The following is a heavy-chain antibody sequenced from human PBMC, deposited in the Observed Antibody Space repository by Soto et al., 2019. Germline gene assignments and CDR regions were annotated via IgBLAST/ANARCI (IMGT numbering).Heavy chain of an antibody. CDR2: ISSSSGTI. CDR1: GFTFSNYA. CDR3: ARGKPYSSSWYDAFDI. Sequence: PGLSLRLSCAASGFTFSNYAMNLVRQAPGRGLEWVSYISSSSGTIYYAASVKGRFTISRDNAKNSLYLQMNSLRDEGTAVYYCARGKPYSSSWYDAFDIWGQGTMVTVSS. D-gene: IGHD6-13*01. V-gene: IGHV3-48*02. J-gene: IGHJ3*02.